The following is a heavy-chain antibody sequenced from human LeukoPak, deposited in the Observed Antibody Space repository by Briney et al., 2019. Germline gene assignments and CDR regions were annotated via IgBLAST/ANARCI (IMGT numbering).Heavy chain of an antibody. CDR1: GFTLSNYG. V-gene: IGHV3-23*01. J-gene: IGHJ4*02. D-gene: IGHD2-2*02. CDR3: AKTSRRLCSSSSCYTLDS. Sequence: GGSLRLSCAASGFTLSNYGMSWVRQAPGKGLEWVSSIITTGGVTDYADSVKGRFTISRDNSRNTLYMQMNSLRAEDTAVYYCAKTSRRLCSSSSCYTLDSWGQGALVTVSS. CDR2: IITTGGVT.